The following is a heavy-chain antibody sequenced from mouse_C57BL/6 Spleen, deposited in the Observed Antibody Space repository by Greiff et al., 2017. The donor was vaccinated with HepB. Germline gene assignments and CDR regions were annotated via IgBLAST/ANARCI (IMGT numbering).Heavy chain of an antibody. CDR1: GYTFTSYW. D-gene: IGHD1-1*01. Sequence: VQLQQPGAELVMPGASVKLSCKASGYTFTSYWMHWVKQRPGQGLEWIGEIDPSDSYTNYNQKFKGKSTLTVDKSSSTAYMQLSSLTSEDSAVYYCARDPYYGSSPYAMDYWGQGTSVTVSS. J-gene: IGHJ4*01. CDR3: ARDPYYGSSPYAMDY. V-gene: IGHV1-69*01. CDR2: IDPSDSYT.